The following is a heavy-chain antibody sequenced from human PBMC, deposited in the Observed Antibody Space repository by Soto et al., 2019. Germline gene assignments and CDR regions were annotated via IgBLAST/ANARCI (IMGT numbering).Heavy chain of an antibody. V-gene: IGHV1-46*03. CDR2: INPSNGNT. J-gene: IGHJ4*02. CDR1: GYDFTNYF. Sequence: QVQMVQFGAQVKKPGASVKISCKASGYDFTNYFIHWVRQAPGQGLEWMGVINPSNGNTIYAQQFQGGVTMTRDASTNTVYLEVASLTSEDTAMFYCARISETTKADYWGQGTLVTVSS. CDR3: ARISETTKADY. D-gene: IGHD4-17*01.